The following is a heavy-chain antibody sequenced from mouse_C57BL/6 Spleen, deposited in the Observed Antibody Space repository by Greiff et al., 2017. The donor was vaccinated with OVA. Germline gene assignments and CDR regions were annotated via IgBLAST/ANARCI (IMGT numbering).Heavy chain of an antibody. V-gene: IGHV1-20*01. D-gene: IGHD2-1*01. CDR1: GYSFTGYF. CDR3: ARSDGNYDY. CDR2: INPYNGDT. J-gene: IGHJ2*01. Sequence: EVQLVESGPELVKPGDSVKISCKASGYSFTGYFMNWVMQSHGKSLEWIGRINPYNGDTFYNQKFKGKATLTVDKSSSTAHMELRSLTSEDSAVYYCARSDGNYDYWGQGTTLTVSS.